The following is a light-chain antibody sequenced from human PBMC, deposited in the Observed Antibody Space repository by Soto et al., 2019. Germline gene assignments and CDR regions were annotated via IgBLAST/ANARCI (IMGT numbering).Light chain of an antibody. CDR2: KAS. CDR3: QKYNSYSPYT. Sequence: DIQMTQSPSTLSASVGDRVTITCRASQSISRWLAWYHQKPGKAPKLLIYKASSLESGVPSRFSGSGSGTEFTLNISSLQPDDFATYYCQKYNSYSPYTFGQGTKLEIK. V-gene: IGKV1-5*03. J-gene: IGKJ2*01. CDR1: QSISRW.